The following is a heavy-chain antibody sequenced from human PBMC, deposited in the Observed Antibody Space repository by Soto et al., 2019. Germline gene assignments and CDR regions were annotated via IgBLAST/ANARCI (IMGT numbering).Heavy chain of an antibody. Sequence: SETLSLTCSISGGSISNNCWNWIRQPPGKGLEWIGYIYNSGNTNYNPSLKSRVTISVDTFKNQFSLRLKSVTAADTALYYCARQPPRHNWKRDYYGMDVWGQGTTVTVSS. CDR3: ARQPPRHNWKRDYYGMDV. J-gene: IGHJ6*02. CDR1: GGSISNNC. D-gene: IGHD1-20*01. CDR2: IYNSGNT. V-gene: IGHV4-59*01.